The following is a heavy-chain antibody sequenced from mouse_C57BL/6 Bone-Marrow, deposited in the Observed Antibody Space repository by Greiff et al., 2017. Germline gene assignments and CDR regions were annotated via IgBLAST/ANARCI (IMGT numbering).Heavy chain of an antibody. V-gene: IGHV1-54*01. Sequence: QVQLQQSGAELVRPGTSVKVSCKVSGYAFTNYLIGRVMQRSGQGLEWSGVIKPGRGGTNYNEKFKGKATLTADKSSSIVYMQLSSLTSEDSAVYFCARSKDWDSWFAYWGQGTLVTVSA. CDR1: GYAFTNYL. D-gene: IGHD4-1*01. CDR3: ARSKDWDSWFAY. CDR2: IKPGRGGT. J-gene: IGHJ3*01.